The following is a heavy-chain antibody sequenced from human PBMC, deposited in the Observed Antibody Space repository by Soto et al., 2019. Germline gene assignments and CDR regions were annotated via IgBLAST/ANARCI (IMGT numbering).Heavy chain of an antibody. J-gene: IGHJ4*02. CDR3: DRVGYVTDPYYFDY. CDR1: VGSVRIGVSS. V-gene: IGHV4-30-2*01. CDR2: ISHTGST. D-gene: IGHD3-16*01. Sequence: PSEILSLTCAASVGSVRIGVSSRSLIRQPPGRGLEWIGYISHTGSTYYIPSLKRRVTMSVHKSRNQCSLQLCSVTAADTAVYYCDRVGYVTDPYYFDYWGQGTLVTVSS.